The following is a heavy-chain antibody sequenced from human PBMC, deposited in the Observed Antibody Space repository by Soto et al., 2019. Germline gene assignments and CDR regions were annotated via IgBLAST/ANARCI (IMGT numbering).Heavy chain of an antibody. V-gene: IGHV1-18*01. J-gene: IGHJ6*02. CDR2: ISGYDGRT. Sequence: QVHLVQSGAEVKKPGASVKVSYKTSGYTFTSYGISWVRQAPGQGLEWMGWISGYDGRTNFAQKVQDRVTMTTDTSXCTVYMELRSLRSDDTAVYYCAREGDVPYYYYGMDVWGQGTTVTVSS. CDR3: AREGDVPYYYYGMDV. D-gene: IGHD2-21*02. CDR1: GYTFTSYG.